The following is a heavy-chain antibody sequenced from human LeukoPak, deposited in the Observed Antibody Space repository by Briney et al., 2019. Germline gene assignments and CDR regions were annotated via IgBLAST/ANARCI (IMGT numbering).Heavy chain of an antibody. CDR1: GFTFDDYG. D-gene: IGHD3-22*01. Sequence: GGSLRLSCAASGFTFDDYGMNWVRQAPGKGLEWVSGINWNGDNTDYADSVKGRFTISRDHAKNSLYLEMDSLRAEDTALYYCARDRFGDDSSGYYYDYFDYWGQGTLVTVSS. CDR2: INWNGDNT. V-gene: IGHV3-20*04. J-gene: IGHJ4*02. CDR3: ARDRFGDDSSGYYYDYFDY.